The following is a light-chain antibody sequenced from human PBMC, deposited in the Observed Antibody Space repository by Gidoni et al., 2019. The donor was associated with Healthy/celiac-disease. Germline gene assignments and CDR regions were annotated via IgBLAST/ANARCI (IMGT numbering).Light chain of an antibody. Sequence: QSVLTPPPSVSGAPGHRVTISCTGRSSNIGAGSDVHWYQQLPGTAPKLLIYGNSNRPTGVPDRFSGSKSDTSASLAITGLQAEDEADYYCQSYDSSLSGYVFGTGTKVTVL. CDR3: QSYDSSLSGYV. CDR2: GNS. V-gene: IGLV1-40*01. J-gene: IGLJ1*01. CDR1: SSNIGAGSD.